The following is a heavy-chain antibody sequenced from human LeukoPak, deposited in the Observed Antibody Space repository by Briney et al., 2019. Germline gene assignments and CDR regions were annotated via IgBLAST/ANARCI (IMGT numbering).Heavy chain of an antibody. V-gene: IGHV1-18*01. Sequence: ASVKVSCKASGYTFTSYGISWARQAPGQGLEWMGWISAYNGNTNYAQKLQGRVTMTTDTSTSTAYMELRSLRSDDTAVYYCARDFPRYYDFWSGFDYWGQGTLVTVSS. CDR2: ISAYNGNT. D-gene: IGHD3-3*01. CDR3: ARDFPRYYDFWSGFDY. J-gene: IGHJ4*02. CDR1: GYTFTSYG.